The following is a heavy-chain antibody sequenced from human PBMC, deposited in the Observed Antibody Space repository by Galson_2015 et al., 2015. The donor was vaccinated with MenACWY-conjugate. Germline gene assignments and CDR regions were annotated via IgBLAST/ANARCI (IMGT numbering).Heavy chain of an antibody. CDR3: AGLSDCSSTSCRPRRGKYY. CDR1: GFTFSSHS. Sequence: SLRLSCAASGFTFSSHSMNWVRQAPGKGLEWVSYISSSSSTIYYADSVKGRFTISRDNAKNSLYLQMNSLRAEDTAVYYCAGLSDCSSTSCRPRRGKYYWGQGTLVTVSS. J-gene: IGHJ4*02. D-gene: IGHD2-2*01. CDR2: ISSSSSTI. V-gene: IGHV3-48*04.